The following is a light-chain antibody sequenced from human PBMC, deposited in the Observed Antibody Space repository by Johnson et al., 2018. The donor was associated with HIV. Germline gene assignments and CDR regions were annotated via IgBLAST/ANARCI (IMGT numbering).Light chain of an antibody. Sequence: QSVLTQPPSVSAAPGQKVTISCSGSSSNIGNNYVSWYQQLPGTAPKLLIYENNKRPSGIPDRFSGSMSGTSATLGITGLQTGDEADYYCGTWDSSLSAHYVFGTGTKVTVL. CDR3: GTWDSSLSAHYV. CDR1: SSNIGNNY. CDR2: ENN. J-gene: IGLJ1*01. V-gene: IGLV1-51*02.